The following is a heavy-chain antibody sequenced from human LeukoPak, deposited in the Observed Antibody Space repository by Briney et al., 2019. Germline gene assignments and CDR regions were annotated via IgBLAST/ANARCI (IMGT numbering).Heavy chain of an antibody. V-gene: IGHV3-21*01. CDR2: ISSSSSYI. CDR1: GFTFSGYS. Sequence: PGGSLRLSCAASGFTFSGYSMNWVRQAPGKGLEWVSSISSSSSYIYYADSVKGRFTISRDNAKNSLYLQMNSLRAEDTAVYYCARDRSYDFWSGPLAFDIWGQGPMVTVSS. D-gene: IGHD3-3*01. J-gene: IGHJ3*02. CDR3: ARDRSYDFWSGPLAFDI.